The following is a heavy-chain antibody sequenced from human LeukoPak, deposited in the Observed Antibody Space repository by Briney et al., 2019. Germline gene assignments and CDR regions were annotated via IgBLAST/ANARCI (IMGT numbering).Heavy chain of an antibody. CDR2: INPNSGGT. CDR1: GYTLTGYY. D-gene: IGHD1-26*01. V-gene: IGHV1-2*02. J-gene: IGHJ4*02. Sequence: ASVKVSCKASGYTLTGYYMHWVRQAPGQGLEWMGWINPNSGGTNYAQKFQGRVTMTRDTSISTAYMELSRLRSDDTAVYYCARSSGSYGEYYFDYWGQGTLVTVSS. CDR3: ARSSGSYGEYYFDY.